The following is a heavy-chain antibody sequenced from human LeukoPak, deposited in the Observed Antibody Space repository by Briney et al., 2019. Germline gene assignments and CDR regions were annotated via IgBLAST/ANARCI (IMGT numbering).Heavy chain of an antibody. Sequence: GGSLRLSCAASGFTFSSYEMNWVRQAPGKGLEWVSYISSSGSTIYYADSVKGRFTISRDNAKNSLYLQMNSLRAEDTAVYYCARDTYYYGSAFDIWGQGTVVTVSS. V-gene: IGHV3-48*03. CDR2: ISSSGSTI. CDR1: GFTFSSYE. D-gene: IGHD3-10*01. J-gene: IGHJ3*02. CDR3: ARDTYYYGSAFDI.